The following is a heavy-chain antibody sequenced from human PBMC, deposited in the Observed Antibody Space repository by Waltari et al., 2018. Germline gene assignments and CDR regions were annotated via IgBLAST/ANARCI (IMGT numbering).Heavy chain of an antibody. J-gene: IGHJ6*02. CDR3: VRLEDCSGPGGNCYSGDSFALDV. V-gene: IGHV4-34*02. CDR2: INHKGKR. Sequence: QVQLQQWGAGQLQPSETLSLTCGVSGGSFSGYYWGWIRQPPGKGLEWIGEINHKGKRNYTPPLRGRVTMLMDTSRSQSSLKVNSVTAADTAVYYCVRLEDCSGPGGNCYSGDSFALDVWGQGTTVTVSS. D-gene: IGHD2-15*01. CDR1: GGSFSGYY.